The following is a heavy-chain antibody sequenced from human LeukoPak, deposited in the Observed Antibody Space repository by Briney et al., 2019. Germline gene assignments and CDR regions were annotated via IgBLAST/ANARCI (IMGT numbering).Heavy chain of an antibody. CDR1: GGSFSGYY. J-gene: IGHJ3*02. CDR2: INHSGST. CDR3: ARDLPKEVGAAAGEAQDAFDI. D-gene: IGHD6-13*01. V-gene: IGHV4-34*01. Sequence: TSETLSLTCAVYGGSFSGYYWSWIRQPPGKGLEWIGEINHSGSTNYNPSLKSRVTISVDTSKNQFSLKLSSVTAADTAVYYCARDLPKEVGAAAGEAQDAFDIWGQGTMVTVSS.